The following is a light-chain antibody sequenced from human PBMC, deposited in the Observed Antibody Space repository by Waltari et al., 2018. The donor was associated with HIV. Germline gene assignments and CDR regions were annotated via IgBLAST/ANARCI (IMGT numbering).Light chain of an antibody. V-gene: IGLV2-14*01. J-gene: IGLJ2*01. CDR1: TRNLGFFNL. Sequence: QSALTQPDSVSGSPGQSLPISCTGTTRNLGFFNLVSWYRQYPGKAPQLIIYGGTSRPSGISSRFSGSKSGNTASLTISGLQVDDEADYYCNSYASDDTVVFGGGTKLTVL. CDR2: GGT. CDR3: NSYASDDTVV.